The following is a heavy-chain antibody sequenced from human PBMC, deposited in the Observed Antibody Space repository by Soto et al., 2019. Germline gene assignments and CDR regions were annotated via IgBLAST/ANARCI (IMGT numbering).Heavy chain of an antibody. D-gene: IGHD1-20*01. Sequence: GGSLRLSCAASGFTFSSYWMHWVRQAPGKGLVWVSRINSDGSSTGYADSVKGRFTISRDNAKNTLYLQMNSLRAEDKDVYYCARYPSITGRGVDIWGQGTMVTVSS. J-gene: IGHJ3*02. CDR2: INSDGSST. CDR1: GFTFSSYW. CDR3: ARYPSITGRGVDI. V-gene: IGHV3-74*01.